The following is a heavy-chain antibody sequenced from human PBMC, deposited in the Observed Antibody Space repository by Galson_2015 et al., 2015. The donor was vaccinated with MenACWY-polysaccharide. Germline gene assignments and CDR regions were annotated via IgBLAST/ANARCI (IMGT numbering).Heavy chain of an antibody. D-gene: IGHD1-26*01. CDR2: IKQDGSEK. J-gene: IGHJ4*02. CDR3: ASQTWAGYLDY. Sequence: SLRLSCAASGFTFSNYWMSWVRQAPGKGLEWVANIKQDGSEKYYVDSVKGRFTISRDNAKNSLYLRMNSLRAEDTAMYYCASQTWAGYLDYLGQGILVTVSS. V-gene: IGHV3-7*03. CDR1: GFTFSNYW.